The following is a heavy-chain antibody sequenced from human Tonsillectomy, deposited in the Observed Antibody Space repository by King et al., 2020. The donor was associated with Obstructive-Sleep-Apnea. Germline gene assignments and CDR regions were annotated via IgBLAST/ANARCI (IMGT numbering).Heavy chain of an antibody. D-gene: IGHD2-8*01. CDR3: GRDRAVSSYGMDV. CDR2: INPKGGAA. J-gene: IGHJ6*02. Sequence: VQLVESGAEVKELGASVVVSCKASGYSFTGSYIHWVRQAPGQGLEWMGWINPKGGAANYAQTFQGRVTMTRDTSINTAYMELSRLRSDDTAVYYCGRDRAVSSYGMDVWGQGTTVTVSS. V-gene: IGHV1-2*02. CDR1: GYSFTGSY.